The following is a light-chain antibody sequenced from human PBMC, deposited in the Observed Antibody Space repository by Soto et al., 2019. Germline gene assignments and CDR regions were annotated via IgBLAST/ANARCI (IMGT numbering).Light chain of an antibody. CDR2: GAS. CDR3: QQYGSSPWT. V-gene: IGKV3-20*01. Sequence: EIVLTQSPGTLSLSPRERATLSCRASQSVRNTYLAWYQQKPGQAPRLLIYGASSRATGIPDRFSGSGSGTDFTLTISRLEPEDFAVYYCQQYGSSPWTFGQGTKVDIK. CDR1: QSVRNTY. J-gene: IGKJ1*01.